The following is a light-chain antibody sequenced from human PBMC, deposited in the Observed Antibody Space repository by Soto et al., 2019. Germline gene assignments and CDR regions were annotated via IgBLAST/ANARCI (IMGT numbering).Light chain of an antibody. CDR3: QQYNNWTLT. Sequence: EVVMTQSPATLSVSLGDRTTLSCRASQSVSSNLAWYQKKPGQDPRLLIYGASTRATGIPARFSGSGSGTEFNLTISRLQSEDFAVYSCQQYNNWTLTFGGGTKVDIK. J-gene: IGKJ4*01. CDR1: QSVSSN. CDR2: GAS. V-gene: IGKV3-15*01.